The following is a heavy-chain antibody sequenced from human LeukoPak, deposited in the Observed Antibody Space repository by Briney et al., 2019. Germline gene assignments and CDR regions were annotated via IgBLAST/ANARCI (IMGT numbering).Heavy chain of an antibody. V-gene: IGHV3-66*01. CDR3: ARDFPIISYYFDY. CDR2: IYSGGST. J-gene: IGHJ4*02. Sequence: GGSLRLSCAASGFTVSSNYMSWVRQAPGKGLEWVSVIYSGGSTYYADSVKGRFTISRDNAKNSLYLQMNSLRAEDTAVYYCARDFPIISYYFDYWGQGTLVTVSS. D-gene: IGHD2/OR15-2a*01. CDR1: GFTVSSNY.